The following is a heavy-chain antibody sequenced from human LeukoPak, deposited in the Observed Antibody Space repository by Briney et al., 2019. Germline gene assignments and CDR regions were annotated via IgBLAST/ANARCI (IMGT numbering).Heavy chain of an antibody. CDR1: GYTFTGYY. CDR3: ARAGSGLYYYYYYMDV. J-gene: IGHJ6*03. CDR2: INPNSGGT. Sequence: GASVKVSCKASGYTFTGYYMHWVRQAPGQGLEWMGWINPNSGGTNYAQKFQGRVTMTRDTSISTAYMELSRLRSDDTAVYYCARAGSGLYYYYYYMDVWGKGTTVTVSS. V-gene: IGHV1-2*02. D-gene: IGHD6-19*01.